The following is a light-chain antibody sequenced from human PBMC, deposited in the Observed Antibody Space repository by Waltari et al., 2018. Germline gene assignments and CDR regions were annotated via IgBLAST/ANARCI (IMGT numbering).Light chain of an antibody. V-gene: IGLV1-40*01. J-gene: IGLJ2*01. Sequence: QSVLTQPPSVSGAPGQRVTISCSGSGSNIGAGYDGHWYRQLPGKAPTLLIYGVNTRPPGVSDRFSGSQFDTSASLAIAGLQADDEADYYCQSYDTTLSVVFGGGTKLTVL. CDR3: QSYDTTLSVV. CDR2: GVN. CDR1: GSNIGAGYD.